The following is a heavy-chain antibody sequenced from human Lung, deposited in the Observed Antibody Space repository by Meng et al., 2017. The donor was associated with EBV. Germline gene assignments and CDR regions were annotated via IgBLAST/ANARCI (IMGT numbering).Heavy chain of an antibody. CDR1: GGSISSGDYY. V-gene: IGHV4-30-4*01. CDR2: IYYSGST. J-gene: IGHJ4*02. Sequence: HVQRQESGPGLVKPSQTLSLTCTVPGGSISSGDYYWSWSRQPPGKGLAWIGYIYYSGSTYYNPSLKSRVTISVDTSKNQFSLKLSSVTAADTAVYYCATIKERTTVTPFDYWGQGTLVTVSS. D-gene: IGHD4-17*01. CDR3: ATIKERTTVTPFDY.